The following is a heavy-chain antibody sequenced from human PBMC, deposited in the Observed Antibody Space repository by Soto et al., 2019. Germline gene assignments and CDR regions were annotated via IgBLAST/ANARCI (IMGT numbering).Heavy chain of an antibody. CDR1: GYTFTGYY. J-gene: IGHJ6*01. V-gene: IGHV1-2*02. CDR2: INPNSGGT. D-gene: IGHD6-6*01. CDR3: ARLRISSSHYSYYYGMDV. Sequence: DSVKVSCKAYGYTFTGYYMHFVRQAPGQGLEWMGWINPNSGGTNYAQKFQGRVTMTRDTSISTAYMELSRLRSDDTAVYYCARLRISSSHYSYYYGMDVWGQGTTVTVSS.